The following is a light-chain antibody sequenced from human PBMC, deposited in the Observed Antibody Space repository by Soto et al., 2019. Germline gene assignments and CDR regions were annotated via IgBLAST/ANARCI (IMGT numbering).Light chain of an antibody. CDR1: QSVSSN. CDR3: QQYNNWLAIT. V-gene: IGKV3-15*01. Sequence: EIMMTQSPATLSVSPGEGVTLSCRASQSVSSNLAWYQQKPGQVPRLLIYGASTRATGIPARFSGSGSGTEFTLTISSLQYEDFAVYYCQQYNNWLAITFGQGTRLDIK. CDR2: GAS. J-gene: IGKJ5*01.